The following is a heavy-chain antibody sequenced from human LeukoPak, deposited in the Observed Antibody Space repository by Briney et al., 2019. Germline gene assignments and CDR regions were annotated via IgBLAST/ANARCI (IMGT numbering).Heavy chain of an antibody. CDR2: IYYSGST. CDR1: GGSISSSSYY. V-gene: IGHV4-39*01. J-gene: IGHJ6*02. D-gene: IGHD3-10*01. Sequence: SETLSLTCTVSGGSISSSSYYWGWIRQPPGKGLEWIGSIYYSGSTYYNPSLKSRVTISVDTSKNQFSLRLSSVTAADTAVYYCARQKTNYYGSGSSSYGMDVWGQGTTVTVSS. CDR3: ARQKTNYYGSGSSSYGMDV.